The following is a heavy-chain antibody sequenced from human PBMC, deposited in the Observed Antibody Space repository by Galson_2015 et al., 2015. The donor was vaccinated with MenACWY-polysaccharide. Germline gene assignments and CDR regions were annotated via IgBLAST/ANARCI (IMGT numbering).Heavy chain of an antibody. Sequence: SLRLSCAASTVTFRGSGMHWVRQAPGKGLEWVAVIQYDAVYKQYLDSVKGRFSVSRDNSKSTLYLEMNNLRAEDTALYYCAREGSRIVFHAVDTWGQGTM. CDR2: IQYDAVYK. CDR1: TVTFRGSG. D-gene: IGHD3-10*02. V-gene: IGHV3-33*01. J-gene: IGHJ3*02. CDR3: AREGSRIVFHAVDT.